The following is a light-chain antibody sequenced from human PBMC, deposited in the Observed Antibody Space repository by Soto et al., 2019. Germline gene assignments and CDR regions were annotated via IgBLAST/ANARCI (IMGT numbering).Light chain of an antibody. V-gene: IGLV2-11*01. Sequence: QSALTQPRSVSGSPGQSVTISCTGTGSDVGGYNYVSWYQQYPDKAPNVMIYDVTKRPAGVPDRFSGSKSGNTASLTISGLQADDEADYYCCSYAGSYTYVFGTGTKLTVL. CDR2: DVT. CDR1: GSDVGGYNY. CDR3: CSYAGSYTYV. J-gene: IGLJ1*01.